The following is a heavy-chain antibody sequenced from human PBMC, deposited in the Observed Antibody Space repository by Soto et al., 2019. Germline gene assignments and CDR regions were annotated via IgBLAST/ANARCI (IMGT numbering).Heavy chain of an antibody. V-gene: IGHV3-48*02. J-gene: IGHJ4*02. CDR1: GFTFSSYS. D-gene: IGHD1-26*01. CDR2: ISSSSSTI. Sequence: SLRLSCAASGFTFSSYSMNWVRQAPGKGLEWASYISSSSSTIYYADSVKGRFTISRDNAKNSLYLQMNSLRDEDTAVYYCARGQWELLSSYFDYWGQGTLVTVSS. CDR3: ARGQWELLSSYFDY.